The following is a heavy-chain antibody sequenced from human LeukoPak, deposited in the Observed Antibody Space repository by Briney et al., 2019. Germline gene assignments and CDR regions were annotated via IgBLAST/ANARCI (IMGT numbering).Heavy chain of an antibody. J-gene: IGHJ4*02. CDR3: AKDRLLNCRGDCYIFDY. Sequence: GGTLRLSCAASGFTFSSYGMSWVRQAPGKGLEWVSAISGSGDSTFYADSVKGRFSISRDNSKNTLYLQVNGLRTEDTAVYYCAKDRLLNCRGDCYIFDYWGQGTVVTVSS. CDR1: GFTFSSYG. V-gene: IGHV3-23*01. CDR2: ISGSGDST. D-gene: IGHD2-21*02.